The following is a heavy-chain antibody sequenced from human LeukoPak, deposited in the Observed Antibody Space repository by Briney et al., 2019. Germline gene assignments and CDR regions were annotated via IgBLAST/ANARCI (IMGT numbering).Heavy chain of an antibody. D-gene: IGHD1-14*01. V-gene: IGHV4-31*03. CDR1: GGSISSGGYY. CDR3: ARDLRNLYYYYGMDV. Sequence: SETLSLTCTVSGGSISSGGYYWSWIRQHPGKGLEWIGYIYYSGSTYYNASLKSRVTISVDTSKNQFSLKLSSVTAADTAVYYCARDLRNLYYYYGMDVWGQGTTVTVSS. CDR2: IYYSGST. J-gene: IGHJ6*02.